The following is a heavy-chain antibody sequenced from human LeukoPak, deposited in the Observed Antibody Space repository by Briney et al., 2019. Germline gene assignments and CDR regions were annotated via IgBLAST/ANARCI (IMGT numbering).Heavy chain of an antibody. V-gene: IGHV3-23*01. Sequence: GGSLRLSCAASGFTFSSNAMSWVRQAPGKGLEWVSVITANGGRTYYADSVKGRFTISRDNSKNTLSLQMNSLRAEDTAVYYCAKDAVAPGSGGDYFDYWGQGTLVIVSS. D-gene: IGHD3-10*01. CDR1: GFTFSSNA. CDR2: ITANGGRT. CDR3: AKDAVAPGSGGDYFDY. J-gene: IGHJ4*02.